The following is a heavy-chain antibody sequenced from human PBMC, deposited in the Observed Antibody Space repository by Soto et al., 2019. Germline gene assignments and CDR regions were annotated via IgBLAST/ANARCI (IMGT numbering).Heavy chain of an antibody. J-gene: IGHJ6*02. CDR3: ARDWRDYGMDV. V-gene: IGHV3-48*01. Sequence: EVQVVDSGGGLVQPGGSLRLSCAASGFTFSRFDMNWVRQAPGKGLEWLSFIKASSTTIQYADSVKGRFTISRDDAKNSLFLQMNNLRVEDTAVYYCARDWRDYGMDVWGQGTTVTVS. CDR2: IKASSTTI. CDR1: GFTFSRFD. D-gene: IGHD3-3*01.